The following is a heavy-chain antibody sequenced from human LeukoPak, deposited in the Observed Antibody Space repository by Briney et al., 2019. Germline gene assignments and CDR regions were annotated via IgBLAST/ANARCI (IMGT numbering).Heavy chain of an antibody. CDR2: ISTSSIYK. CDR1: GFTFSRYT. Sequence: GGSLRLSCGASGFTFSRYTMNWVHQAPGKGLEWVASISTSSIYKYYGDPVKGRFTISRDNSRNSAYLQMDSLSPEDTAVYYCARAPVIFGSGTQDAFDIWGQGTMVTVSS. D-gene: IGHD3-10*01. V-gene: IGHV3-21*01. J-gene: IGHJ3*02. CDR3: ARAPVIFGSGTQDAFDI.